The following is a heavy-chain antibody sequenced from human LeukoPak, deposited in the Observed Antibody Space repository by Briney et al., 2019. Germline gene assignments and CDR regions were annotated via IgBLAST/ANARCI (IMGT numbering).Heavy chain of an antibody. J-gene: IGHJ5*02. CDR2: IYYSGST. Sequence: SETLSLTCTVSGGSISSSSYYWGWIRQPPGKGLEWIGSIYYSGSTYYNPSLKSRVTISVDTSKNQFSLKLSSVTAADTAVYYCARLFDLLWFGELGRFDPWGQGTLVTVSS. CDR3: ARLFDLLWFGELGRFDP. V-gene: IGHV4-39*01. CDR1: GGSISSSSYY. D-gene: IGHD3-10*01.